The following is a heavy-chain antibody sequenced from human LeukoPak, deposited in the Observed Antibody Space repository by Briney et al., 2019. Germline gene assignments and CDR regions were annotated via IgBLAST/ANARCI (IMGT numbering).Heavy chain of an antibody. CDR2: INLSGST. CDR3: ARARVNYYYGSGSYSWFDY. Sequence: SETLSLTCAVYAGSFSGYYWSWIRQPPGKGLEWIGEINLSGSTNYNPSLKSRVAISVDTSKNQFSLKLNSVTAADTAVYYCARARVNYYYGSGSYSWFDYWGQGTLVTVSS. V-gene: IGHV4-34*01. J-gene: IGHJ4*02. D-gene: IGHD3-10*01. CDR1: AGSFSGYY.